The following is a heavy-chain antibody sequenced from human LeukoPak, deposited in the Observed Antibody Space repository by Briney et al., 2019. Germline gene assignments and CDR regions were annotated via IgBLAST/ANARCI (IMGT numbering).Heavy chain of an antibody. D-gene: IGHD6-13*01. CDR2: INPNSGGT. V-gene: IGHV1-2*02. CDR1: GYTFSGYY. J-gene: IGHJ4*02. Sequence: ASVKVSCKAAGYTFSGYYMHWVRQAPGQGLEWMGWINPNSGGTNYAQKFQGRVTMTRDTSISTAYMELSRLTSDDTAVYYCANSVSSSWTIIDYWGQGTLVTVSS. CDR3: ANSVSSSWTIIDY.